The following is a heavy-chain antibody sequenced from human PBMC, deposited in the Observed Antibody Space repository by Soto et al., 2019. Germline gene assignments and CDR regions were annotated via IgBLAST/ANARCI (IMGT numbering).Heavy chain of an antibody. Sequence: GGSLRLSCAASGFTFSSYGMHWVRQAPGKGLEWVAVISYDGSNKYYADSGKGRFTISRENSTNTVYLQMNILIAEDTAVYYCAKDHYYDSSGYADYYYGMDVWGQGTTVTVSS. J-gene: IGHJ6*02. D-gene: IGHD3-22*01. CDR3: AKDHYYDSSGYADYYYGMDV. CDR1: GFTFSSYG. CDR2: ISYDGSNK. V-gene: IGHV3-30*18.